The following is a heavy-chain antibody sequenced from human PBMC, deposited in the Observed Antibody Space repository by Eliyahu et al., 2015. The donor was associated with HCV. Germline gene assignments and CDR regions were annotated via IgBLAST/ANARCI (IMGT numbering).Heavy chain of an antibody. CDR2: IHHSGST. D-gene: IGHD4/OR15-4a*01. V-gene: IGHV4-38-2*02. J-gene: IGHJ4*02. Sequence: QVQLQESGPGLVKPSETLSLTCAVSGASVMXAYYWGWIRQPPGEGLGWVGGIHHSGSTYYNPSLKSRLTLSLNPSKNEFSLELSSVTAADTAVYYCARDLDYGEGYWGQGMLVTVAS. CDR1: GASVMXAYY. CDR3: ARDLDYGEGY.